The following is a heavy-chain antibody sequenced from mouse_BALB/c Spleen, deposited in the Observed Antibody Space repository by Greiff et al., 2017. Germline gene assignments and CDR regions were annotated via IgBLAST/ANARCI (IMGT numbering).Heavy chain of an antibody. CDR3: ARVYYGSSPDY. Sequence: EVQLVESGGGLVKPGGSLKLSCAASGFTFSSYAMSWVRQTPEKRLEWVASISSGGSTYYPDSVKGRFTISRDNARNILYLQMSSLRSEDTAMYYCARVYYGSSPDYWGQGTTLTVSS. D-gene: IGHD1-1*01. CDR2: ISSGGST. J-gene: IGHJ2*01. CDR1: GFTFSSYA. V-gene: IGHV5-6-5*01.